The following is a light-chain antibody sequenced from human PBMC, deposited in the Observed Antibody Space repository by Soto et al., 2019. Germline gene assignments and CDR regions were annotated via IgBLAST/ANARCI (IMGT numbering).Light chain of an antibody. CDR3: QQYVSSPWT. V-gene: IGKV3-20*01. J-gene: IGKJ1*01. Sequence: EISLTQSPGTLSLSQGERATLSCRASQSVSSSFVAWFQQKPGQAPRLLIYGTSSRATDIPDRFSGSGSGTDFTLTINRLEPEDFAMYFCQQYVSSPWTFGQGTMVDNK. CDR2: GTS. CDR1: QSVSSSF.